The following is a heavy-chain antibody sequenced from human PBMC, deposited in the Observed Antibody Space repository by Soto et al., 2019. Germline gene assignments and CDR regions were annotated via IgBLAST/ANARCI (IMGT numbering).Heavy chain of an antibody. J-gene: IGHJ4*02. Sequence: QVQLVESGGGVVQPGRSLRLSCAASGFTFSSYGMHWVRQAPGKGLEWVAVIWYDGSNKYYADSVKGRFTISRDSSKNTLYLQMNSLRAEDTAVYYCAREGGYSSGWYDYWGQGTLVTVSS. CDR1: GFTFSSYG. CDR3: AREGGYSSGWYDY. CDR2: IWYDGSNK. D-gene: IGHD6-19*01. V-gene: IGHV3-33*01.